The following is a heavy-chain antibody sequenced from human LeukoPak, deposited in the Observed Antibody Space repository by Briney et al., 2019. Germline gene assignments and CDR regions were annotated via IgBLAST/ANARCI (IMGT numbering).Heavy chain of an antibody. D-gene: IGHD5-18*01. CDR1: GFTFDDYA. CDR2: ISWNSGSI. V-gene: IGHV3-9*03. J-gene: IGHJ2*01. Sequence: GGSLRLSCAASGFTFDDYAMHWVRQAPGKGLEWVSGISWNSGSIGYADSVKGRFTISRDNAKNSLYLQMNSLRAEDMALYYCAKDFYGYLYWYFDLWGRGTLVTVFS. CDR3: AKDFYGYLYWYFDL.